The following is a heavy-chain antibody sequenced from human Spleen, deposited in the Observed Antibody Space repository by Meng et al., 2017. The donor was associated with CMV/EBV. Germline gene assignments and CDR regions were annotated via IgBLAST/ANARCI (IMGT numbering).Heavy chain of an antibody. Sequence: GGSLRLSCAASAFTFRSYWMHWVRQVPGKGLVWVSRINSDETRTIYADFVKGRFTIYRDNAKNTLYLQMNRLRVDDTAVYYCAKEGDSSSILYWGQGTLVTVSS. CDR1: AFTFRSYW. D-gene: IGHD6-13*01. V-gene: IGHV3-74*01. J-gene: IGHJ4*02. CDR3: AKEGDSSSILY. CDR2: INSDETRT.